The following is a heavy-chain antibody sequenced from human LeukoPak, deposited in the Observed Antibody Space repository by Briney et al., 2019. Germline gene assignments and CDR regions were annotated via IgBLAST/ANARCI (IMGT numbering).Heavy chain of an antibody. CDR3: ARAPPYTAMVIWGAFDI. CDR2: IIPIFNTA. CDR1: GGTFSSYT. Sequence: SVKVSCKASGGTFSSYTIIWVRQAPGQGLEWMGGIIPIFNTANYAQEFQGRVTMTADESTRTAYMELTSLRSEDTAVYYCARAPPYTAMVIWGAFDIWGQGTMVTVSS. D-gene: IGHD5-18*01. V-gene: IGHV1-69*13. J-gene: IGHJ3*02.